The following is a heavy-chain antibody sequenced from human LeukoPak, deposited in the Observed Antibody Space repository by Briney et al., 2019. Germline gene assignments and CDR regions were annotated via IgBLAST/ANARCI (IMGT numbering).Heavy chain of an antibody. Sequence: GGSLRLSCAASGFTFSSYWMHWVRQAPGKGLVWVSRINTDGSSTSYADSVKGRFTISRDNAKNTLYLQMNSLRAEDTAVYYCAREGPLLPFDYWGQGTLVTVSS. CDR3: AREGPLLPFDY. V-gene: IGHV3-74*01. J-gene: IGHJ4*02. D-gene: IGHD3-22*01. CDR1: GFTFSSYW. CDR2: INTDGSST.